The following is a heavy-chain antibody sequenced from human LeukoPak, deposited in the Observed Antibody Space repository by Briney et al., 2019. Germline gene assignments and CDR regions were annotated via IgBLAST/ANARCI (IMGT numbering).Heavy chain of an antibody. J-gene: IGHJ4*02. V-gene: IGHV3-23*01. Sequence: ETLSLTCTVSGGSISTYYWSWVRQAPGKGLEWVSAISPGGSDTYYADSVRGRFTISRDNSKNTLYLQMSSLRAEDSAVYYCAKRGGYETMAAFDYWGQGTLVTVSS. CDR2: ISPGGSDT. CDR1: GGSISTYY. D-gene: IGHD3-10*01. CDR3: AKRGGYETMAAFDY.